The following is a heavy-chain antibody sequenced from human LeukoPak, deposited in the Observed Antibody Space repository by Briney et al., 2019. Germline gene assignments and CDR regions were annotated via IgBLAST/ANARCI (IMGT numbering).Heavy chain of an antibody. CDR1: GGSISSSSYY. Sequence: SETLSLTCTVSGGSISSSSYYWGWIRQPPGKGLEWIGSIYYSGSTYYNPSLKSRVTISVDTSKNQFSLKLSSVTAADTAVYYCARGCGSYPIDYWGQGTLVTVSS. CDR2: IYYSGST. V-gene: IGHV4-39*01. CDR3: ARGCGSYPIDY. J-gene: IGHJ4*02. D-gene: IGHD1-26*01.